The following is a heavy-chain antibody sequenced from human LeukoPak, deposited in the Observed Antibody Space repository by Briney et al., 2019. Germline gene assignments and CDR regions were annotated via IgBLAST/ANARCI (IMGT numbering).Heavy chain of an antibody. CDR3: ARVGGGSGSYSSYMDV. J-gene: IGHJ6*03. D-gene: IGHD3-10*01. V-gene: IGHV4-4*07. CDR1: GVSISSYY. CDR2: IYTSGST. Sequence: SETLSLTCTVSGVSISSYYWSWLRQPAGKGLEWLGRIYTSGSTNYNPSLKSRVTMSVDTSKNQFSLKLSSVTAADTAVYYCARVGGGSGSYSSYMDVWGKGTTVTVSS.